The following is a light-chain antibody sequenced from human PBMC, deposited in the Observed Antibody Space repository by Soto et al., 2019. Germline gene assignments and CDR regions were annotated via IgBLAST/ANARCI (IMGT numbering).Light chain of an antibody. CDR3: YSYTYTNTPWV. V-gene: IGLV2-14*01. CDR1: TIDVGDYNY. CDR2: EVT. J-gene: IGLJ3*02. Sequence: QSVLTQPASVSGSPGQSITISCTGATIDVGDYNYVSWYQQYPGKAPKLLIYEVTNRPSGISNRFSGSKSGNTASLTISGLQAEDEGYYYCYSYTYTNTPWVFGGGTKVTVL.